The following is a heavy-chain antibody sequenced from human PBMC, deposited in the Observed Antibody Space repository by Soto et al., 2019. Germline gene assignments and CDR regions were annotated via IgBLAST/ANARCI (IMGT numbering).Heavy chain of an antibody. J-gene: IGHJ4*02. D-gene: IGHD3-16*02. CDR2: ISGSGGST. CDR3: AKVRYSRYYYFDY. CDR1: GFTFSSYA. Sequence: GALRLSCAASGFTFSSYAMSWVRQAPGKGLEWVSAISGSGGSTYYADSGKGRFTSSRDNSKNTLYLQMNSLRAEDTAVYYCAKVRYSRYYYFDYWGQGTLVTVSS. V-gene: IGHV3-23*01.